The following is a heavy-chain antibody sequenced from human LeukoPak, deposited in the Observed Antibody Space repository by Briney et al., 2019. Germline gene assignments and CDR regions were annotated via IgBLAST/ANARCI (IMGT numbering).Heavy chain of an antibody. CDR1: GGSISSSSYY. V-gene: IGHV4-39*07. CDR2: IYYSGST. CDR3: ARQMGYCSGGTCYRIPNFDS. Sequence: SETLSLTCTVSGGSISSSSYYWGWIRQPPGTGLEWIGSIYYSGSTYYNPSLKSRVTISVDTSKNQFSLKLSSVTAADTAVYYCARQMGYCSGGTCYRIPNFDSWGQGVLVTVSS. D-gene: IGHD2-15*01. J-gene: IGHJ4*02.